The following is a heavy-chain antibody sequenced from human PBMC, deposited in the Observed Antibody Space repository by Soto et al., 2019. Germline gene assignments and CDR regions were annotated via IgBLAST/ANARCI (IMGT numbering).Heavy chain of an antibody. CDR1: GDSMTSSSYY. J-gene: IGHJ5*02. CDR2: IYYSERTSYNSGST. CDR3: ARHTRNQFDP. Sequence: LRETLSLTCTVSGDSMTSSSYYWGWIRQPPGKGLEWIGSIYYSERTSYNSGSTYYSPSLKSRVTISGDTSKSQFSLKLSSVTAADTAVYYCARHTRNQFDPWGQGTLVTVSS. V-gene: IGHV4-39*01.